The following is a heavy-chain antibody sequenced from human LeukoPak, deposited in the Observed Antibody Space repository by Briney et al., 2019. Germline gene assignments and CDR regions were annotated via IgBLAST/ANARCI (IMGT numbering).Heavy chain of an antibody. J-gene: IGHJ3*02. CDR2: IGISTSTI. V-gene: IGHV3-48*03. Sequence: GGSLRLSCAASGFTFSNYEMHWVRQAPGKGLEWVAYIGISTSTIYYADSVKGRFTISRDNAKNSLYLQMNSLRAEDTAVYYCAKAEQWLPNGAFDIWGQGTMVTVSS. CDR1: GFTFSNYE. D-gene: IGHD6-19*01. CDR3: AKAEQWLPNGAFDI.